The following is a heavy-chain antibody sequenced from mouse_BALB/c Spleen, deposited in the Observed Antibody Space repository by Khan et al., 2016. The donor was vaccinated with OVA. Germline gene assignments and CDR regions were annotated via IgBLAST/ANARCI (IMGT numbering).Heavy chain of an antibody. Sequence: EVQLQESGGDLVKPGGSLKLSCAASGFTFSSYSMSWVRQTPDKRLEWVASISSGGDYTYYPDSVKGRFTISRDNAKNTLYLQMSDLKSEDTAMYYCADHLTGLFAYWGQETLVTVSA. CDR1: GFTFSSYS. D-gene: IGHD4-1*01. J-gene: IGHJ3*01. V-gene: IGHV5-6*01. CDR3: ADHLTGLFAY. CDR2: ISSGGDYT.